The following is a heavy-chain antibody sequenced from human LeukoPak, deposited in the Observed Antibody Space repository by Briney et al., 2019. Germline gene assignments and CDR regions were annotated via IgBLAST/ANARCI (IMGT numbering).Heavy chain of an antibody. CDR1: GYTFTGYY. V-gene: IGHV1-2*02. CDR3: ARGRVNRPRLSHENWFDP. Sequence: EASVKVSCKASGYTFTGYYMHWVRQAPGQGLEWMGWINPNSGGTNYAQKFQGRVTMTRDTSISTAYMELSRLRSDDTAVYYCARGRVNRPRLSHENWFDPWGQGTLVTVSS. J-gene: IGHJ5*02. CDR2: INPNSGGT. D-gene: IGHD2-21*01.